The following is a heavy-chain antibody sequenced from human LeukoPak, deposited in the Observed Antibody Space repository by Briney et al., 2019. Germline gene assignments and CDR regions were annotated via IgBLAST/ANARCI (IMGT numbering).Heavy chain of an antibody. V-gene: IGHV3-21*01. CDR3: AKDLPAAVD. CDR2: ISSSSSDI. CDR1: GFTFSSYS. D-gene: IGHD2-2*01. J-gene: IGHJ4*02. Sequence: GGCLRLSCAASGFTFSSYSMSWVRPAPGKGLEWVSFISSSSSDIYYADSIKGRFNISRDNAKNSLFLQMNSLRVDDTAVYYCAKDLPAAVDWGQGTLVTVSS.